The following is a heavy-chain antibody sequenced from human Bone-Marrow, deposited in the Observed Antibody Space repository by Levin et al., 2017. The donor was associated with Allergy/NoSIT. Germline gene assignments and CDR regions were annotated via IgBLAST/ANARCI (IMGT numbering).Heavy chain of an antibody. CDR3: AKKGDGSGWPIDY. J-gene: IGHJ4*02. CDR1: GSSIRSSNW. D-gene: IGHD6-19*01. V-gene: IGHV4-28*01. Sequence: KASETLSLTCAVSGSSIRSSNWWGWIRQPPGKGLEWIGYIYYSGSTYYNPSLKSRVTMSVDTSKNQVSLKLTSVTAVDTAVYYCAKKGDGSGWPIDYWGQGTLVTVSS. CDR2: IYYSGST.